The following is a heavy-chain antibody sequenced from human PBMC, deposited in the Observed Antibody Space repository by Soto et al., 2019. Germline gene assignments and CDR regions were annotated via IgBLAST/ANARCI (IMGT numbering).Heavy chain of an antibody. CDR3: ARGCTEVATAY. V-gene: IGHV4-38-2*01. J-gene: IGHJ4*02. Sequence: TSEILSLTCAVSGYSLSSGYYWGWVRQSPGKGLEWIGSIHHGGSPLYNPSLKGRIAISMDTSKNQVSLNLSSATAADTGIYYCARGCTEVATAYWGEGTQVTVSS. D-gene: IGHD2-8*01. CDR1: GYSLSSGYY. CDR2: IHHGGSP.